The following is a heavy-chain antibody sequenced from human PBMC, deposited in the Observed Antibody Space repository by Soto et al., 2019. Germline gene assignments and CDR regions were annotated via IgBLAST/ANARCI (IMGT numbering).Heavy chain of an antibody. CDR2: INSDGSST. V-gene: IGHV3-74*01. J-gene: IGHJ4*02. Sequence: GGSLRLSCTASGFTFSSYWMHWVRQAPGKGLVWVSRINSDGSSTSYADSVKGRFTISRDNAKNTLYLQMNSLRAEDTAVYYCAILRWPKEGFFDYWGQGTLVTVSS. CDR1: GFTFSSYW. D-gene: IGHD3-3*01. CDR3: AILRWPKEGFFDY.